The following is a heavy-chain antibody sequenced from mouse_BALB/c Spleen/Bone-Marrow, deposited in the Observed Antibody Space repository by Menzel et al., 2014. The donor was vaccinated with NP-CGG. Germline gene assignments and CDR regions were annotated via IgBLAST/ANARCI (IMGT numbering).Heavy chain of an antibody. CDR3: ARDDYEGGAMDY. CDR1: GYSITSDYA. V-gene: IGHV3-2*02. Sequence: EVKLQESGPGLVKPSQSLSLTCTVTGYSITSDYAWNWIRQFPGNRLEWLGYISYSGSTNYNPSLKSRISIARDTSKNQFFLQLNSVTTEDTATYYCARDDYEGGAMDYWGQGTSVTVSS. D-gene: IGHD2-4*01. CDR2: ISYSGST. J-gene: IGHJ4*01.